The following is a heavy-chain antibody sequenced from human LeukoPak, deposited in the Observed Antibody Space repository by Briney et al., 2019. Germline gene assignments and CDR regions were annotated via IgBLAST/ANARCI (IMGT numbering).Heavy chain of an antibody. CDR1: GFTFSNAW. V-gene: IGHV3-74*01. J-gene: IGHJ4*02. CDR3: TRGGEEPFDY. Sequence: GGSLRLSCAASGFTFSNAWMSWVRQAPGKGLVWVSRINVEGTTTTYADSVEGRFTISRDENALYLQMNHMRVDDTAVYYCTRGGEEPFDYWGQGTLVTVSP. D-gene: IGHD3-10*01. CDR2: INVEGTTT.